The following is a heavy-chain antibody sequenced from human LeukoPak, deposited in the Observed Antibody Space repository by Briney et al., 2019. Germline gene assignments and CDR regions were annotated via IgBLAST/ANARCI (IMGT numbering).Heavy chain of an antibody. Sequence: QPGGSLRLSCTASGFTFGDYAMTWVRQAPGKGLEWVAVISYDGGIKYYADSVKGRFTISRDNSKNTLYLQMNSLRAEDTAVYYCAKESQTLLRYFDWLPQNWFDPWGQGTLVTVSS. J-gene: IGHJ5*02. V-gene: IGHV3-30*04. CDR1: GFTFGDYA. D-gene: IGHD3-9*01. CDR2: ISYDGGIK. CDR3: AKESQTLLRYFDWLPQNWFDP.